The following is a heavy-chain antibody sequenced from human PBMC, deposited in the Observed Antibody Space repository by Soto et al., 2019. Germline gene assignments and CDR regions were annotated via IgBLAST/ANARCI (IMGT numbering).Heavy chain of an antibody. CDR3: TRDQVVEAAGIYYYYYYGMDV. V-gene: IGHV3-49*03. CDR2: IRSKAYGGTT. D-gene: IGHD2-2*01. J-gene: IGHJ6*02. Sequence: PGGSLRLSCTASGFTFGDYAMSWFRQAPGKGLEWVGFIRSKAYGGTTEYAASVKGRFTISRDDSKSIAYLQMNSLKTEDTAVYYCTRDQVVEAAGIYYYYYYGMDVCGQGTKVTVYS. CDR1: GFTFGDYA.